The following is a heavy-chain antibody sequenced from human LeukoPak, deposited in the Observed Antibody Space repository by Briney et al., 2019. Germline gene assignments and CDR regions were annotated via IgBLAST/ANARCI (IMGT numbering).Heavy chain of an antibody. Sequence: SETLSLTCTVSGDSINGYYWSWIRQPPGKGLEWIGNIYYNGNTNYNPSLESRVTISVDTSKNQFSLKVTSMTATDTAVYYCARLGGYYDYWGQGILVTVSS. CDR2: IYYNGNT. J-gene: IGHJ4*02. D-gene: IGHD3-22*01. CDR1: GDSINGYY. CDR3: ARLGGYYDY. V-gene: IGHV4-59*08.